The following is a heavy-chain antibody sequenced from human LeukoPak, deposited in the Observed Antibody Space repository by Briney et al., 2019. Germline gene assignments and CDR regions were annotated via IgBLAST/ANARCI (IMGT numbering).Heavy chain of an antibody. Sequence: SQTLSLTCTVSGGSISSGDYYWSWIRQPPGKGLEWIGYIYYSGSTYYNPSLKSRVTISVDTSKNQFSLKLSSVTAADTAVYYCARDLSYYYDSSGYYDAFDIWGQGTMVTVSS. V-gene: IGHV4-30-4*01. CDR2: IYYSGST. CDR1: GGSISSGDYY. CDR3: ARDLSYYYDSSGYYDAFDI. J-gene: IGHJ3*02. D-gene: IGHD3-22*01.